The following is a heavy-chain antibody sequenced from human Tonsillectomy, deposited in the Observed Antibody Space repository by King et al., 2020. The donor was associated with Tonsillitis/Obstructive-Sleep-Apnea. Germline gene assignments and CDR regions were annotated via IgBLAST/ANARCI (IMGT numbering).Heavy chain of an antibody. J-gene: IGHJ6*02. D-gene: IGHD2-2*01. CDR3: AHFDIVVVPAAKGVDYYYGMDV. CDR2: IYWDDDK. Sequence: TLKESGPTLVKPTQTLTLTCTFSGFSLSTSGVGVGWIRQPPGKALEWLALIYWDDDKRYSPSLKSRLTITKDTSKNQVVLTMTNMEPVDTATYYCAHFDIVVVPAAKGVDYYYGMDVWGQGTTVTVSS. CDR1: GFSLSTSGVG. V-gene: IGHV2-5*02.